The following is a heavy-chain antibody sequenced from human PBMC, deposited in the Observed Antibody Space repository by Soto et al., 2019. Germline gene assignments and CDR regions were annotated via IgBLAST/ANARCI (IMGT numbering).Heavy chain of an antibody. CDR2: ISQSSAYT. CDR3: AKDDVKGDGLWLVGT. D-gene: IGHD2-21*02. J-gene: IGHJ5*02. Sequence: PGGSLRLSXAASGFTFGADSMSWVRQAPGEALEWVSSISQSSAYTHYADAVKGRFTISRDDSRNTLYLQMNSLRADDTAVYYCAKDDVKGDGLWLVGTWGTGTVVTVSS. V-gene: IGHV3-23*01. CDR1: GFTFGADS.